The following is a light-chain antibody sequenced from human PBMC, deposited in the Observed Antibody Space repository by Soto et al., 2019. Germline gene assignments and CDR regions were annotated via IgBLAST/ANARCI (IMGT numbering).Light chain of an antibody. CDR2: DAS. J-gene: IGKJ4*01. V-gene: IGKV3-11*01. CDR1: QSVSSY. Sequence: IVLNHSPATLSLSPGEIASLSCRSSQSVSSYLAWYQQKPGQAPRLLIYDASNRATGIPARFSGSGSGTDFTLTISSLEPEDFEVYYCQQRSNGHPTFGGGTKVDSK. CDR3: QQRSNGHPT.